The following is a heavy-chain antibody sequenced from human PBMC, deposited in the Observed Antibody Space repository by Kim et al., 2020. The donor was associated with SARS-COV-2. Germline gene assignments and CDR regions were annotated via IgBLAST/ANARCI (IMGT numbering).Heavy chain of an antibody. D-gene: IGHD2-2*01. J-gene: IGHJ3*02. V-gene: IGHV1-46*01. Sequence: KFQGRVTMTRDTSTSTVYMELSSLRSEDTAVYYCAREGGIVVVPAATFDIWGQGTMVTVSS. CDR3: AREGGIVVVPAATFDI.